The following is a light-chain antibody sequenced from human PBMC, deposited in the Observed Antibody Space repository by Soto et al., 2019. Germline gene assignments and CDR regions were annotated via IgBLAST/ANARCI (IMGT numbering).Light chain of an antibody. Sequence: DIQLTQSPSILSASVGDRVTITCRASQGISSYLAWYQKKPGKAPKLLMYAASSLQSGVPSRFSGSGSGTDFTLTISSLQPEDFATYYCQQSYSTPITFGQGTRLEIK. CDR1: QGISSY. CDR3: QQSYSTPIT. CDR2: AAS. V-gene: IGKV1-39*01. J-gene: IGKJ5*01.